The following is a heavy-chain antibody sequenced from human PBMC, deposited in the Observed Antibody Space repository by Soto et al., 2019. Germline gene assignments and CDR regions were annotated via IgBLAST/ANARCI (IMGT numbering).Heavy chain of an antibody. CDR3: AREWGLLPYYVMNV. J-gene: IGHJ6*02. D-gene: IGHD7-27*01. Sequence: SETLSLTCIVSGDSVTSGSYYWTWLRQPPGKGLEWIGYISYTGRTKYNPSLQSRVAISVDTSKNDFSLNLSSVTAADTAVYFCAREWGLLPYYVMNVWGHGTAVTVSS. CDR2: ISYTGRT. CDR1: GDSVTSGSYY. V-gene: IGHV4-61*03.